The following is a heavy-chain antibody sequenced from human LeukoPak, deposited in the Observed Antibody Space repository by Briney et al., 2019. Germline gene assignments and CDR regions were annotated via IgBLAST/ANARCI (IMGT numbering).Heavy chain of an antibody. CDR3: ARGRIVVVPAAIRGSYYYYGMDV. V-gene: IGHV4-34*01. Sequence: KPSETLSLTCAVYGGSFSGYYWSWIRQPPGKGLEWIGEINHSGRTNYNPSLKSRVTISVDTSKNQFSLKLSSVTAADTAVYYCARGRIVVVPAAIRGSYYYYGMDVWGQGTTVTVSS. CDR2: INHSGRT. D-gene: IGHD2-2*02. J-gene: IGHJ6*02. CDR1: GGSFSGYY.